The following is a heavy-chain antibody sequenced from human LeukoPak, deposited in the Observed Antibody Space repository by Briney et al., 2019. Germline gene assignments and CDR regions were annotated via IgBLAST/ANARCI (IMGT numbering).Heavy chain of an antibody. CDR1: GFTFDDYA. D-gene: IGHD4-17*01. V-gene: IGHV3-9*01. J-gene: IGHJ2*01. Sequence: GRSLRLSCAASGFTFDDYAMHWVRQAPGKGLEWVSGITWNSDRKGYADSVKGRFTISRDNSKNTLYLQMNSLRAEETAVYYCARGTVTSRTWYFDLWGRGTLVTVSS. CDR3: ARGTVTSRTWYFDL. CDR2: ITWNSDRK.